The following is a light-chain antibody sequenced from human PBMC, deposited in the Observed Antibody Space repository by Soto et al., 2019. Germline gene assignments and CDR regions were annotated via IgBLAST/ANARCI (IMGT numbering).Light chain of an antibody. Sequence: EIVMTQSPATLSVSPGERATLSYRASQSVSSNLAWYQQKPGQAPRLLIYGASTRATGIPARFSGSGSGTEFTLTISSLQSEDFAVYSCQQYNNWPWTFGQGTKVEIK. J-gene: IGKJ1*01. CDR2: GAS. CDR1: QSVSSN. CDR3: QQYNNWPWT. V-gene: IGKV3-15*01.